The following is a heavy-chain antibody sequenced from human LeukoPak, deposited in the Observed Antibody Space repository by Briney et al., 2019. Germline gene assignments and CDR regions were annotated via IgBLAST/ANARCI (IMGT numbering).Heavy chain of an antibody. CDR3: ARGLWWSKYYFDY. V-gene: IGHV3-23*01. Sequence: GGSLRLSCAASGFTFTNYAMSWVRQAPGKGLDFVSSISNSGETTNCADSVKGRFTISRDNSKNTLYLQTNSLRTEDTAVYYCARGLWWSKYYFDYWGQGTLVTVSS. J-gene: IGHJ4*02. D-gene: IGHD2-21*01. CDR2: ISNSGETT. CDR1: GFTFTNYA.